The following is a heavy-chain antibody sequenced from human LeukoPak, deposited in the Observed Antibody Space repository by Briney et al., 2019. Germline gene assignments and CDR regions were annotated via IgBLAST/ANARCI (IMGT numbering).Heavy chain of an antibody. CDR1: GYTFTING. Sequence: ASVKVSCKASGYTFTINGINWVRQAPGQGLEWLGWVSANSGNTIYAERFQGRVSMARNTSTGTAYMDLTSLRYDDTAVYYCARYRWYALDLWGQGTLLTVSS. CDR3: ARYRWYALDL. V-gene: IGHV1-18*01. J-gene: IGHJ5*02. CDR2: VSANSGNT. D-gene: IGHD6-13*01.